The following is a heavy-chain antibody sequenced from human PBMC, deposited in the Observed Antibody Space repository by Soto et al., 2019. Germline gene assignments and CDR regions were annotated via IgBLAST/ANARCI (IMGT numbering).Heavy chain of an antibody. D-gene: IGHD2-8*01. J-gene: IGHJ5*02. CDR3: ARGVLTVNYEHNWFGP. V-gene: IGHV1-18*01. CDR2: ISAHTGSS. CDR1: GYTFTSSG. Sequence: ASVKVSCKASGYTFTSSGMSWVRQAPGQGLEWMGWISAHTGSSEYAQRFQGRVTMTTDRSTSTAYMELRSLISEDTAVYYCARGVLTVNYEHNWFGPWGQGTLVTVSS.